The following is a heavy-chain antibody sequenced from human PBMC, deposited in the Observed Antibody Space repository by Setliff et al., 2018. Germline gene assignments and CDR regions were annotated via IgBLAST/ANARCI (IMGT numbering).Heavy chain of an antibody. CDR3: ARKGISALSGAFDM. Sequence: TSETLSLTCTVSGGSISNYYWSWIRQPAGKGLEWIGSIYTRGSTNYNPSLKSRVTMSVDTSKNQFSLKLSSVTAADTAVYYCARKGISALSGAFDMWGQGTMVTVSS. J-gene: IGHJ3*02. CDR2: IYTRGST. V-gene: IGHV4-4*07. CDR1: GGSISNYY. D-gene: IGHD1-26*01.